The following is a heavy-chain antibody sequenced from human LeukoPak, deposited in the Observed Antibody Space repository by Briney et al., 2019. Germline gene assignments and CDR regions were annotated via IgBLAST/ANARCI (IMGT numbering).Heavy chain of an antibody. V-gene: IGHV4-39*01. D-gene: IGHD4-17*01. CDR3: ARHAPLDYGDYVGYFDY. Sequence: SEALSLTCIVSLGSLSSTSYYWGWIRQPPGKGLEWIVCIYYSVRTYYNPPLKSRVTISVDTPKKHFPLNLSSVTAADTAVYYCARHAPLDYGDYVGYFDYWGQGTLVTLSS. CDR1: LGSLSSTSYY. J-gene: IGHJ4*02. CDR2: IYYSVRT.